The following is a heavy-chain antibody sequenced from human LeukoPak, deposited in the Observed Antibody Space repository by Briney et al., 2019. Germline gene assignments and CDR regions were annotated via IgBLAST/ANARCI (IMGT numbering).Heavy chain of an antibody. J-gene: IGHJ3*02. CDR2: IYYTGST. CDR1: GGSISSGDYY. D-gene: IGHD1-1*01. CDR3: ARASGVQKDAFDI. Sequence: SETLSLTCTVSGGSISSGDYYWSWIRQPPGKGLEWIGYIYYTGSTYYNPSLKSRVIISVDTSKNLFSLKLSSVTAADTAVYYCARASGVQKDAFDIWGQGTMVTVSS. V-gene: IGHV4-30-4*01.